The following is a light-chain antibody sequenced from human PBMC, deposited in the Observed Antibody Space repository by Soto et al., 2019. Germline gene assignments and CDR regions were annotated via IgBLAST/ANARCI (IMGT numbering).Light chain of an antibody. Sequence: QSVLTQPPSVSAAPGQKVTISCSGSSSNIGSNYVSWYQQLPGTAPKLLIYDSDKRPSGIPDRFSGSKSGTSATLGITGLQTGDEADYYCGTWDSSLSAYVFGTATKVTVL. CDR1: SSNIGSNY. J-gene: IGLJ1*01. V-gene: IGLV1-51*01. CDR3: GTWDSSLSAYV. CDR2: DSD.